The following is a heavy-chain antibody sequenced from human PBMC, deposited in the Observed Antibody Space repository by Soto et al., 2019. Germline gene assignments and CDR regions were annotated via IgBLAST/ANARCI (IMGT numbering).Heavy chain of an antibody. V-gene: IGHV3-23*01. D-gene: IGHD1-20*01. CDR3: HTRQQPITDY. Sequence: GGSLRLSCAASGFTFSIYALSWVRQAPGKGLECVSAITGSSDRTYYADSVKGRFTISRDNSKNTLYLQMNSLGAEDTALYFCHTRQQPITDYWCQGTLVTVFS. CDR2: ITGSSDRT. J-gene: IGHJ4*02. CDR1: GFTFSIYA.